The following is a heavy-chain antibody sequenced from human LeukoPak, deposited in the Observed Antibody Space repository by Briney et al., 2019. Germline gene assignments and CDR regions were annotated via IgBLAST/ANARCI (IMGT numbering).Heavy chain of an antibody. CDR3: ARGNCSGGSCYPTDWFDP. CDR1: GGSISSGDYY. J-gene: IGHJ5*02. Sequence: PSETLSLTCTVSGGSISSGDYYWSWIRQPPGKGLEWIGYIYYSGSTYYNPSLKSRVTVSVDTSKNQFSLKLSSVTAADTAVYYCARGNCSGGSCYPTDWFDPWGQGTLVTVSS. CDR2: IYYSGST. D-gene: IGHD2-15*01. V-gene: IGHV4-30-4*08.